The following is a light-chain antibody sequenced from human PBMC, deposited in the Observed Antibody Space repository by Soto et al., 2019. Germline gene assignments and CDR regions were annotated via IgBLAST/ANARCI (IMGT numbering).Light chain of an antibody. J-gene: IGLJ3*02. V-gene: IGLV1-44*01. CDR2: ANN. CDR1: SSNIGTNT. CDR3: AAWDDSLSGPV. Sequence: QSVLTQPPSASGTPGQRVTISCSGSSSNIGTNTVNWYQHLPGTAPKPLIFANNQRASGVPARFSGSKSGTSASLAISGLQSGDEADYYCAAWDDSLSGPVFGRGTQLTVL.